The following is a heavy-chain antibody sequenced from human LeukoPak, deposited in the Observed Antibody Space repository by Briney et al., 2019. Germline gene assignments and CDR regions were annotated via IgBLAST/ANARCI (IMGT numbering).Heavy chain of an antibody. CDR3: ATSTSYDFWSGYSGLDY. Sequence: GRSLRLSCAASGFTFDDYAMHWVRQAPGKGLEWVSGISWNSGSIGYADSVKGRFTISRDNAKNSLYLQMNSLRAEDMALYYCATSTSYDFWSGYSGLDYWGQGTLVTVSS. J-gene: IGHJ4*02. CDR2: ISWNSGSI. V-gene: IGHV3-9*03. D-gene: IGHD3-3*01. CDR1: GFTFDDYA.